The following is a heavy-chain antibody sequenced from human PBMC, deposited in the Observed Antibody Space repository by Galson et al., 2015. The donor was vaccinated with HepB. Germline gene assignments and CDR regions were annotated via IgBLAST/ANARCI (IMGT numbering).Heavy chain of an antibody. D-gene: IGHD3-10*01. CDR1: GFTFSSYG. J-gene: IGHJ6*02. CDR2: ISYDGSNK. V-gene: IGHV3-30*18. CDR3: AKDFLWFGGDGDGMDV. Sequence: SLRLSCAASGFTFSSYGMHWVRQAPGKGLEWVAVISYDGSNKYYADSVKGRFTISRDNSKNTLYLQMNSLRAEDTAVYYCAKDFLWFGGDGDGMDVWGQGTTVTVSS.